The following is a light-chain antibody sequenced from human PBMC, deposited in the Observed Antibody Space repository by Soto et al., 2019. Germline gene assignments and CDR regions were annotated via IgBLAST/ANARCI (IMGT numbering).Light chain of an antibody. Sequence: EIVMTQSPDVLSVSPGERATLSCSARQRVSSNVAWYQQKPGQAPTLLMYGVSTRATGTPARFSRSVSGTEFTLTISSLQSEDLAVYYSQQYNNWPPWSFGPGTKVEIK. CDR1: QRVSSN. V-gene: IGKV3-15*01. J-gene: IGKJ1*01. CDR3: QQYNNWPPWS. CDR2: GVS.